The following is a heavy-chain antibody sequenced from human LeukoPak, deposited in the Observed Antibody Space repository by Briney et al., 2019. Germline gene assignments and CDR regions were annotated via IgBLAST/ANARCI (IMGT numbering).Heavy chain of an antibody. CDR1: GFTFSSYW. J-gene: IGHJ4*02. V-gene: IGHV3-72*01. CDR2: IRNRAQSYAT. Sequence: GGSLRLSCAASGFTFSSYWMHWVRQAPGKGLEWVGRIRNRAQSYATEYAASVKGRFTISRDDSKNSVYLQMNRLKIEDAAVYFCARISSSGSTHLDYWGQGTLVTVSS. CDR3: ARISSSGSTHLDY. D-gene: IGHD3-22*01.